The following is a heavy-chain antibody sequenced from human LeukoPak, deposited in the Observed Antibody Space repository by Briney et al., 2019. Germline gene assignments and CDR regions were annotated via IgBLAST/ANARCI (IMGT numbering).Heavy chain of an antibody. J-gene: IGHJ6*02. CDR1: GFTFSSYG. Sequence: PGGSLRLSCAASGFTFSSYGMHWVRQAPGKGLEWVAVIWYDGSNKYYADSVKGRFTISRDNSKNTLYLQMNSLRAEDTAVYYCAREFPYYDFWSGYYYGMDVWGQGTTVTVSS. CDR3: AREFPYYDFWSGYYYGMDV. V-gene: IGHV3-33*01. CDR2: IWYDGSNK. D-gene: IGHD3-3*01.